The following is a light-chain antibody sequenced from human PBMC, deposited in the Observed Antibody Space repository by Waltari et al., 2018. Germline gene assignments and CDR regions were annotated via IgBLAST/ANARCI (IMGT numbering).Light chain of an antibody. J-gene: IGKJ1*01. Sequence: DIQVTQSPSTFSASIGDRVTITCRASQSINNLVAWYQLKPGKAPKLLIYKASYLESGVPSRFSGGGSGTEFTLTISSLQPDDFATYYCHQYSSYSGTFGHGTKVEIK. V-gene: IGKV1-5*03. CDR2: KAS. CDR1: QSINNL. CDR3: HQYSSYSGT.